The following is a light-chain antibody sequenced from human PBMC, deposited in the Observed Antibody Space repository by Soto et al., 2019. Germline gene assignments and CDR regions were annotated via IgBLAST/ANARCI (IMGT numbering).Light chain of an antibody. CDR3: QQRSNWQRT. Sequence: EIVLTQSPATLSLSPGERATLSCRASQSVSSYLAWFQQKPGQAPRLLIYDASNRATGIPARFSGSGSGTDFTRTISSLEPEDFAVYYCQQRSNWQRTFGHGTKVEIK. V-gene: IGKV3-11*01. CDR2: DAS. J-gene: IGKJ1*01. CDR1: QSVSSY.